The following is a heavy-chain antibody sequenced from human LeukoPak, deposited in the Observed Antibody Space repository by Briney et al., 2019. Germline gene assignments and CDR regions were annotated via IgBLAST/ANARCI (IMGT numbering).Heavy chain of an antibody. CDR1: GGSFSGYY. Sequence: PSETLSLTCAVYGGSFSGYYWSWIRQPPGKGLEWIGEINHSGSTNYNPSLKSRVTISVDTSKNQFSLKLSSVTAADTAVYYCARQGPSYCSSTSCYRRGWFDPWGQGTLVTVSS. J-gene: IGHJ5*02. V-gene: IGHV4-34*01. D-gene: IGHD2-2*01. CDR3: ARQGPSYCSSTSCYRRGWFDP. CDR2: INHSGST.